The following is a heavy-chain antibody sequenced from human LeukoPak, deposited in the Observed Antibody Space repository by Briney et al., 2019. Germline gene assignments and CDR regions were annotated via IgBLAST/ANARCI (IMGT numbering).Heavy chain of an antibody. CDR1: GDSVSSNSAA. Sequence: SQTFSRTCAISGDSVSSNSAAWNWIRQSPSRGLEWLGRTYYRSKWYNDYAVSVKSRITINPDTSKNQFSLQLNSVTPEDTAVYYCARDAPGDHSPGFDYWGKGTLVTVSS. CDR2: TYYRSKWYN. J-gene: IGHJ4*02. D-gene: IGHD7-27*01. CDR3: ARDAPGDHSPGFDY. V-gene: IGHV6-1*01.